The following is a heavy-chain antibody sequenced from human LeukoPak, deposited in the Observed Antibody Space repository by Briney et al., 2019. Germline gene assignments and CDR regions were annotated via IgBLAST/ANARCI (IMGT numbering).Heavy chain of an antibody. J-gene: IGHJ4*02. D-gene: IGHD3-10*01. CDR2: IYYMGST. CDR3: ANKYQHCCIKSSAIIYVDTSNNQFPLKMSSVTDDDAVVYYCARNGDIVVVPDAMFHD. CDR1: VGSISSSSYY. Sequence: PSETLSLTCTVSVGSISSSSYYWGWIRHPPGKWLEWIGSIYYMGSTYSNPSRTRRLTISVHTSKNQFSRKQSSLTAADTAYYYCANKYQHCCIKSSAIIYVDTSNNQFPLKMSSVTDDDAVVYYCARNGDIVVVPDAMFHDWGQGTLVTVSS. V-gene: IGHV4-39*01.